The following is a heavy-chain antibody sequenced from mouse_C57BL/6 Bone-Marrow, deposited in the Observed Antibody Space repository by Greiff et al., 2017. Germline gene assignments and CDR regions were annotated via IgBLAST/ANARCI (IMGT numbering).Heavy chain of an antibody. J-gene: IGHJ3*01. CDR1: GYSITSGYD. D-gene: IGHD2-5*01. Sequence: EVQRVESGPGMVKPSQSLSLTCTVTGYSITSGYDWHWIRHFPGNKLEWMGYISYSGSTNYNPSLKSRISITHDTSKNHFFLKLNSVTTEDTATYYCAREDIVTTGGGWFAYWGQGTLVTVSA. V-gene: IGHV3-1*01. CDR2: ISYSGST. CDR3: AREDIVTTGGGWFAY.